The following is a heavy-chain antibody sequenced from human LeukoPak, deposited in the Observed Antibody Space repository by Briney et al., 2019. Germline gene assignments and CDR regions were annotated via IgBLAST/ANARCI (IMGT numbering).Heavy chain of an antibody. CDR1: GGSISSSSYY. CDR3: ARDFLMVYAIPWYFDL. Sequence: SETLSLTCTVSGGSISSSSYYWGWIRQPPGKGLEWIGSIYYSGSTNYNPFLKSRVTMSVDTSKNQFSLKLSSVTAADTAVYYCARDFLMVYAIPWYFDLWGRGTLVTVSS. J-gene: IGHJ2*01. D-gene: IGHD2-8*01. V-gene: IGHV4-39*07. CDR2: IYYSGST.